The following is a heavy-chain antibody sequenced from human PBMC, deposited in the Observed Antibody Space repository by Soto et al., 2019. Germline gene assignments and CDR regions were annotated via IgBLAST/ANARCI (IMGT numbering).Heavy chain of an antibody. V-gene: IGHV3-11*01. CDR3: ARVTMIVVVMASY. CDR1: GFTFSDYY. Sequence: GGSLRLSCAASGFTFSDYYMSWIRQAPGKGLEWVSYISSSGSTIYYADSVKGRFTISRDNAKNSLYLQMNSLRAEDTAVYYCARVTMIVVVMASYWGQGTLVTVSS. J-gene: IGHJ4*02. D-gene: IGHD3-22*01. CDR2: ISSSGSTI.